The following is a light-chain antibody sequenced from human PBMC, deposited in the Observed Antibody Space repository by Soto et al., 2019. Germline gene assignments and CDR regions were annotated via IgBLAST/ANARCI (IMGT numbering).Light chain of an antibody. CDR1: QSVSSN. CDR3: QQYNNWPPWT. CDR2: GAS. V-gene: IGKV3-15*01. Sequence: EMVMTQSPGTLSVSPGERATLSCSASQSVSSNLAWFQQKPGQAPRLLIYGASTRATGIPARFSGSGSGTEFTLTISSLQSEDFAVYYCQQYNNWPPWTFGQGTKVEIK. J-gene: IGKJ1*01.